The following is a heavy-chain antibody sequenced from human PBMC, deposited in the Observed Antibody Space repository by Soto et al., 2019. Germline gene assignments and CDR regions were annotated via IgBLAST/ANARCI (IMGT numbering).Heavy chain of an antibody. Sequence: ASVKVSCKASGYTFTSYDINWVRQATGQGLEWMGWMNPNSGNTGYAQKFQGRVTMTRNTSISTAYMELSSLRSEDAAVYYCARDPAAGTGWFDPWGQGTLVTVSS. CDR1: GYTFTSYD. V-gene: IGHV1-8*01. J-gene: IGHJ5*02. CDR3: ARDPAAGTGWFDP. D-gene: IGHD6-13*01. CDR2: MNPNSGNT.